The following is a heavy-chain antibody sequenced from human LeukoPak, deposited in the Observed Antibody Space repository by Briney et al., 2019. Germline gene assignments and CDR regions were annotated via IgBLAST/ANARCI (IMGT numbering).Heavy chain of an antibody. Sequence: VASVKVSCKASGGTFRSYAISWVRQAPGQGLEWMGGIIPILGTANYAQKFQGRVTITTDESTSTAYMELSSLRSEYTAVYYCARVALRYFGFDYWGQGTLVTVSS. CDR2: IIPILGTA. CDR3: ARVALRYFGFDY. J-gene: IGHJ4*02. CDR1: GGTFRSYA. V-gene: IGHV1-69*05. D-gene: IGHD3-9*01.